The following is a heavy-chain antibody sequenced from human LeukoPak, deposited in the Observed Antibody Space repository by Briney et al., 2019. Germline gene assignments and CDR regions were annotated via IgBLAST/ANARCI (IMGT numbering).Heavy chain of an antibody. Sequence: SETLSLTCGVSGGSITTTNYWSWVRQPPGGGLEWIGEISLAGRTRYNPSLQSRVHISIDESKNHLYLNLASVTAADTAVYYCSRESRPFCPFGHWGQGTLVAVTS. CDR1: GGSITTTNY. CDR3: SRESRPFCPFGH. D-gene: IGHD2-2*01. J-gene: IGHJ4*02. CDR2: ISLAGRT. V-gene: IGHV4/OR15-8*01.